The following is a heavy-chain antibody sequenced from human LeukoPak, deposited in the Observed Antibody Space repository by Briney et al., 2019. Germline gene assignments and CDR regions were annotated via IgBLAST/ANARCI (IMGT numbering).Heavy chain of an antibody. Sequence: SETLSLTCTVSGGSVSSYYWSWIRQPPGKGLEWIGYIYYSGSTNYNPSLKSRVTISVDTSKNQFSLKLSSVTAADTAVYYCARGEYSSFFDPWGQGTLVTVSS. CDR3: ARGEYSSFFDP. V-gene: IGHV4-59*02. J-gene: IGHJ5*02. CDR2: IYYSGST. CDR1: GGSVSSYY. D-gene: IGHD6-6*01.